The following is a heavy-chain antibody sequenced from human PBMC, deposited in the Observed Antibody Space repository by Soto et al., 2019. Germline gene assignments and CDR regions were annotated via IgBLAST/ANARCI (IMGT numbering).Heavy chain of an antibody. CDR2: IWYDGSNK. CDR3: ARGWGLSSTTSNWFDP. D-gene: IGHD2-2*01. Sequence: GGSLRLSCAASGFTFSSYGMHWVRQAPGKGLEWVAVIWYDGSNKYYADSVKGRFTISRDNSKNTLYLQMNSLRAEDTAVYYCARGWGLSSTTSNWFDPWGQGTLVTVSS. J-gene: IGHJ5*02. CDR1: GFTFSSYG. V-gene: IGHV3-33*01.